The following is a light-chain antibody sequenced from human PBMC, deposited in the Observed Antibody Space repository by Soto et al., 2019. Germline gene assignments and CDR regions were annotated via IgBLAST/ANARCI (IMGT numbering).Light chain of an antibody. Sequence: QSVLTQPPSASGTPGQRVTISCSGSSSNIRSNYVYWYQQLPGTAPKLLIFSNNQRPSGVPDRFSGSKSGTSASLAISGLLSEDEADYYCAAWDDSLSVVFGGGTKLTVL. CDR1: SSNIRSNY. V-gene: IGLV1-47*02. CDR3: AAWDDSLSVV. J-gene: IGLJ2*01. CDR2: SNN.